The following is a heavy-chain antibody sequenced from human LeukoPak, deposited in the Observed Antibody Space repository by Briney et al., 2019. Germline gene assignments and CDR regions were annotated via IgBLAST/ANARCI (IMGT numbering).Heavy chain of an antibody. J-gene: IGHJ4*02. Sequence: PGGSLRLSCSASGFTLSRYAMHCVRQAPGKGLEYVSGISSNGGSTYYADSVKGRFTISRDNSKNTLYLQMSSLRAEDPAVYYCVKSGSYYNEPYYFDYWGQGTLVTVSS. CDR3: VKSGSYYNEPYYFDY. CDR2: ISSNGGST. CDR1: GFTLSRYA. D-gene: IGHD3-10*01. V-gene: IGHV3-64D*06.